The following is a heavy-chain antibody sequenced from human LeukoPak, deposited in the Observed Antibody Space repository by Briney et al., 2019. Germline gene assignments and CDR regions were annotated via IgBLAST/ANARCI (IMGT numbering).Heavy chain of an antibody. D-gene: IGHD3-3*01. CDR2: MNPKSGSA. V-gene: IGHV1-8*01. J-gene: IGHJ5*02. Sequence: ASVKVSCKASGFTFTNYDINWMRQATGQGLEWMGWMNPKSGSAGYAQKFQGRVTMTRNTSISTAYMELSSLRSEDTAIYYCARNLDLSGYYMWFDPWGKGTLVTVSS. CDR1: GFTFTNYD. CDR3: ARNLDLSGYYMWFDP.